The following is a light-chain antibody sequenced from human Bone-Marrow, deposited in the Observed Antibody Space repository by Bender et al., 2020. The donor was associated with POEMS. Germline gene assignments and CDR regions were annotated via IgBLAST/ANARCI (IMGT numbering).Light chain of an antibody. Sequence: QSALTQPASVSGSPGQSITISCTGTSSDVGSYNVVSWYQQHPGKAPKLMIYEVTKRPSGVSNRFSASKSGNMASLTISCLQVEDEADYFCYSFTVTNTPFVFGSGTAVTVL. V-gene: IGLV2-14*02. CDR3: YSFTVTNTPFV. CDR1: SSDVGSYNV. CDR2: EVT. J-gene: IGLJ1*01.